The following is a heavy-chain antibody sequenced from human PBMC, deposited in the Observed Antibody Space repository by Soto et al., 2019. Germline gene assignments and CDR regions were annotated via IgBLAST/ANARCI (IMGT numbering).Heavy chain of an antibody. J-gene: IGHJ4*02. D-gene: IGHD2-15*01. CDR1: GGSISSGGYY. Sequence: QVQLQESGPGLVKPSQTLSLTCTVSGGSISSGGYYWSWIRQHPGKGLEWIGYIYYSGSTYYNPSLKSRVTISVDTSKNQFSLKLSSVTAADTAVYYCARRARPEGIVVVVAAGNYFDYWRQGTLVTVSS. V-gene: IGHV4-31*03. CDR3: ARRARPEGIVVVVAAGNYFDY. CDR2: IYYSGST.